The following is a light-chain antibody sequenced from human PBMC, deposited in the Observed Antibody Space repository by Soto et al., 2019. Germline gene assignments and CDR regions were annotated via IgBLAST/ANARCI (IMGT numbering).Light chain of an antibody. CDR1: GSNIGAGYD. Sequence: QLVLTQSPSVSGAPGQRVTISCTGSGSNIGAGYDVHWYQQLPGTAPKLLIYGNSNRPSGVPDRFSGSKSGTSASLAITGLQAEDEADYYCQSYDSSLSVVFGGGTKLTVL. CDR2: GNS. V-gene: IGLV1-40*01. J-gene: IGLJ2*01. CDR3: QSYDSSLSVV.